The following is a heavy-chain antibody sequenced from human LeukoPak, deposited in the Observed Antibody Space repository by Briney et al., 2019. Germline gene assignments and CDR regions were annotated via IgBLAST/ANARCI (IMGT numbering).Heavy chain of an antibody. CDR1: GGSISSYY. J-gene: IGHJ4*02. D-gene: IGHD6-6*01. Sequence: SETLSLTCTVSGGSISSYYWSWIRQPPGKGLEWIGYIYYSGSTNYNPSLKSRVTISVDTSKNQFSLKLSSVTAADTAVYYCARVEDGSSSPYFDYWGQGTLVTVSS. CDR2: IYYSGST. V-gene: IGHV4-59*01. CDR3: ARVEDGSSSPYFDY.